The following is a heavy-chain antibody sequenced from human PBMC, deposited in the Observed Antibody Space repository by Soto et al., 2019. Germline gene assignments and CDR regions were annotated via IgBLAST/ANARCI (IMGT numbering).Heavy chain of an antibody. CDR1: GFTFSNHW. Sequence: EVQVVESGGGLVQPGGSLRLSCAGSGFTFSNHWMHWVRQAPGKGPVWVSRISNDGRDTTYADSVKGRFTISRDNAKNTVYLQMNSLRAEHTAVYHCVRDPPHTWFDPCCQGTPVTISS. CDR3: VRDPPHTWFDP. J-gene: IGHJ5*02. V-gene: IGHV3-74*03. CDR2: ISNDGRDT.